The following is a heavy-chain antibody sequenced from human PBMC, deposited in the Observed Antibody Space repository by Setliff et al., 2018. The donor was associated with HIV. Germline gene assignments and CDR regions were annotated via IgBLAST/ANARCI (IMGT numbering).Heavy chain of an antibody. Sequence: LRPYCAASGFTFTNAWRSWVRQAPGKGLEWVGRIKSKTEGETEDYAAPVKGRFTISRDDSRSTLYLQMNSLITEDTALYYCTTAVAQNWYAISDNWFDPWGQGTLVTVSS. CDR2: IKSKTEGETE. CDR3: TTAVAQNWYAISDNWFDP. CDR1: GFTFTNAW. V-gene: IGHV3-15*01. J-gene: IGHJ5*02. D-gene: IGHD2-8*01.